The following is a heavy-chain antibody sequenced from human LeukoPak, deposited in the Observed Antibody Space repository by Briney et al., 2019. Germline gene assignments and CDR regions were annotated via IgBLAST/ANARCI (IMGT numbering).Heavy chain of an antibody. CDR1: GFTFSSYE. CDR3: ARSRRDNYYYYYGMDV. V-gene: IGHV3-48*03. D-gene: IGHD5-24*01. J-gene: IGHJ6*02. Sequence: PGGSLRPSCAASGFTFSSYEMTWVRQAPGKGLEWVSNISSSDTTIHYADSVKGRFTISRDNARNSLYLQMNSLRAEDTAVYYCARSRRDNYYYYYGMDVWGQGTTVTVSS. CDR2: ISSSDTTI.